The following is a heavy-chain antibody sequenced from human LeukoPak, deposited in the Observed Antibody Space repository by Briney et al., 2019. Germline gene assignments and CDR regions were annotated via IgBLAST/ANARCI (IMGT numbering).Heavy chain of an antibody. CDR2: IRYDGSNK. J-gene: IGHJ4*02. D-gene: IGHD1-26*01. CDR1: GFTFGSYG. V-gene: IGHV3-30*02. Sequence: AGGSLRLSCAASGFTFGSYGMHWVRQAPGKGLERVAFIRYDGSNKYYADSVKGRFTISRDNSKNTLYLQMNSLRAEDTAVYYCAKPDPYSGSYYYYFDYWGQGTLVTVSS. CDR3: AKPDPYSGSYYYYFDY.